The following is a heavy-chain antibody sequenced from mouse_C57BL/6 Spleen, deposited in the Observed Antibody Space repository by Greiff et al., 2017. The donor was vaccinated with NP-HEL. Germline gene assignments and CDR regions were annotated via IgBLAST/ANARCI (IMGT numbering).Heavy chain of an antibody. CDR2: IWGDGST. V-gene: IGHV2-3*01. J-gene: IGHJ1*03. CDR3: AKSTTVVDWYFDV. CDR1: GFSLTSYG. Sequence: QVQLQQSGPGLVAPSPSLSITCTVSGFSLTSYGVSWVRQPPGKGLEWLGVIWGDGSTNFHSALISRLSISKDNYKSQVFLKLNSLQPDDTATYYCAKSTTVVDWYFDVWGKGTTVTVSS. D-gene: IGHD1-1*01.